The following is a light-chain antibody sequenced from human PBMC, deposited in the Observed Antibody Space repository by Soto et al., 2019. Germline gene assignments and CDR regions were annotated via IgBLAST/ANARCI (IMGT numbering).Light chain of an antibody. CDR3: EQYGSSLFT. Sequence: EIVLTQSPGTLSLSPGERATLSCRASQSVSSKYLAWYQQKPGQAPRVLIYGTSIRASDVPERFGGGGSGTDFTLTITRLEPEDFAVYYCEQYGSSLFTFGRGTKVDFK. CDR1: QSVSSKY. V-gene: IGKV3-20*01. CDR2: GTS. J-gene: IGKJ3*01.